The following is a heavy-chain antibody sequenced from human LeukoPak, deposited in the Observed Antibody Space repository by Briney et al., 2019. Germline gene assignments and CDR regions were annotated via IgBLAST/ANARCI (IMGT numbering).Heavy chain of an antibody. CDR2: IYSGGST. D-gene: IGHD3-22*01. V-gene: IGHV3-66*01. J-gene: IGHJ3*02. Sequence: GGSLRLSCAASGFTVSSNYMSWVRQAPGKGLEWVSVIYSGGSTYYADSVKGRFTISRDNSKNTLYLQMNSLRAEDTAVYYCARSALDYYDNSGYVRRVHAFDIWGQGTMVTVSS. CDR3: ARSALDYYDNSGYVRRVHAFDI. CDR1: GFTVSSNY.